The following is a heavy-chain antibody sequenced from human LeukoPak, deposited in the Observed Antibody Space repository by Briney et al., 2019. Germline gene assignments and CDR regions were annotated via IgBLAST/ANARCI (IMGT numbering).Heavy chain of an antibody. Sequence: AGGSLRPSCAASGFTVRRKYMSWVRQAPGKGLEWVSVIYSGDSTKYADSVKGRFTISRDNSKNTLYLQINGLRAEDTAVYYCARRAGAYSHPYDYWGQGTLVTVSS. CDR1: GFTVRRKY. CDR2: IYSGDST. CDR3: ARRAGAYSHPYDY. J-gene: IGHJ4*02. D-gene: IGHD4/OR15-4a*01. V-gene: IGHV3-53*01.